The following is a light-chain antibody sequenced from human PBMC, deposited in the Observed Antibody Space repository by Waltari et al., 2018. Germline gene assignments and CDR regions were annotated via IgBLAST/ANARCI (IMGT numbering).Light chain of an antibody. J-gene: IGKJ1*01. CDR1: QSIGRY. CDR3: QQSHSVPET. Sequence: DIQMTQSPSSLSAFVGDRVTISCRASQSIGRYLNWYQQKTGKAPKLLIHSAFILQTGVPSRFSASGSATDFTLTITSLQPEDSATYYCQQSHSVPETFGQGTKVDI. CDR2: SAF. V-gene: IGKV1-39*01.